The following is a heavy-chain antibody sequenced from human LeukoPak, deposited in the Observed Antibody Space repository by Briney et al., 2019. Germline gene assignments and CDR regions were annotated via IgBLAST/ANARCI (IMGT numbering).Heavy chain of an antibody. J-gene: IGHJ3*02. Sequence: NLQGRVTMTTDTSTSTAYMELRSLRSDDTAVYYCARGGSYLSAFDIWGQGTMVTVSS. D-gene: IGHD1-26*01. V-gene: IGHV1-18*01. CDR3: ARGGSYLSAFDI.